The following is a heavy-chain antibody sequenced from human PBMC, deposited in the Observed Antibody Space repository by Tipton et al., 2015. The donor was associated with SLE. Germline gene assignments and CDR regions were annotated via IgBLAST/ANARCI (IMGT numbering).Heavy chain of an antibody. CDR1: GFTFSSYA. D-gene: IGHD4-23*01. J-gene: IGHJ3*02. CDR3: ARDYGGNAFDI. CDR2: ISGSGGST. V-gene: IGHV3-23*01. Sequence: GSLRLSCAASGFTFSSYAMSWVRQAPGKGLEWVSAISGSGGSTYYADSVKGRFTISRDNAKNSLYLQMNSLRAEDTAVYYCARDYGGNAFDIWGQGTMVTVSS.